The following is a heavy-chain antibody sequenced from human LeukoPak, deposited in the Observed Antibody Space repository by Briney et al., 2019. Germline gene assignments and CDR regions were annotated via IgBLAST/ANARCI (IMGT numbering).Heavy chain of an antibody. D-gene: IGHD6-13*01. V-gene: IGHV1-18*01. Sequence: EAAVKVSCKTSGYTFTSYGISWVRQPPAQGLEWMGWISAYNGNTNYAQKFQGRVTMNTDTSTSTAYMEPRSLRSDDTAVYYCAIYPLSYSNNWHYYCEYWGEGTLVSVSS. CDR2: ISAYNGNT. CDR3: AIYPLSYSNNWHYYCEY. CDR1: GYTFTSYG. J-gene: IGHJ4*02.